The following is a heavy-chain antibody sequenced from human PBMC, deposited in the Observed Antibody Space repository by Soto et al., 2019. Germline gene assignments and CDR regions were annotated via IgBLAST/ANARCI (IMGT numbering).Heavy chain of an antibody. CDR1: GYTFTSYY. D-gene: IGHD5-18*01. Sequence: GASVKVSCKASGYTFTSYYMHWVRQAPGQGLEWMGIINPSGGSTSYAQKFQGRVTMTRDTSTSTVYMELSSLRSEDTAVYYCARDQNADTAMVDFDYWGQGTLVTVSS. CDR2: INPSGGST. V-gene: IGHV1-46*01. J-gene: IGHJ4*02. CDR3: ARDQNADTAMVDFDY.